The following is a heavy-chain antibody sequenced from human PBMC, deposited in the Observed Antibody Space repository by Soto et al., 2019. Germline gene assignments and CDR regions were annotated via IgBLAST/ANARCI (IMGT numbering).Heavy chain of an antibody. CDR3: ERRVIRETHFDY. CDR2: IYPGDSDT. J-gene: IGHJ4*02. D-gene: IGHD3-16*02. CDR1: GYIFTNQW. Sequence: GESLKISCKGSGYIFTNQWIGWVRQMPGKGLECMGIIYPGDSDTRYSPSFQGQVTISADKSISTAYLQWSSLKASDSAIYYCERRVIRETHFDYWGQGTLVTVSS. V-gene: IGHV5-51*01.